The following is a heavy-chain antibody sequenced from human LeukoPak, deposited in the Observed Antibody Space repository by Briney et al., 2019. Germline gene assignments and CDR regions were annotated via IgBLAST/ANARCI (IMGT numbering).Heavy chain of an antibody. CDR3: ARDKEYYYDSSGYPNRIFDP. CDR1: GYTFTGYY. J-gene: IGHJ5*02. V-gene: IGHV1-2*02. CDR2: INPNSGGT. Sequence: GASVKVSCKASGYTFTGYYMHWVRQAPGQGLEWMGWINPNSGGTNYAQKFQGRVTMTRDTSISKAYMELSRLKSDGTAVYYWARDKEYYYDSSGYPNRIFDPWGQGTLVTVSS. D-gene: IGHD3-22*01.